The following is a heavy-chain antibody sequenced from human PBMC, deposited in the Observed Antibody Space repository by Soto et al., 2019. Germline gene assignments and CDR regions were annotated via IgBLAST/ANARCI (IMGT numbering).Heavy chain of an antibody. CDR2: ISGSGGST. CDR1: GFTFSSYA. V-gene: IGHV3-23*01. Sequence: PGGSLRLSCAASGFTFSSYAMSWVRQAPGKGLEWVSAISGSGGSTYYADSVKGRFTISRDNSKNTLYLQMNSLRAEDTAVYYCAKDSDYYDSSGSLDYWGQGTLVTVSS. J-gene: IGHJ4*02. D-gene: IGHD3-22*01. CDR3: AKDSDYYDSSGSLDY.